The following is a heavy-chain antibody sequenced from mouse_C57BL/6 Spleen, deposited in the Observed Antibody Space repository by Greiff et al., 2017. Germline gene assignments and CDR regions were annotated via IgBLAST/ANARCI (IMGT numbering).Heavy chain of an antibody. Sequence: EVKLQESGPGLVKPSQSLSLTCSVTGYSITSGYYWNWIRQFPGNKLEWMGYISYDGSNNYNPSLKNRISITRDTSKNQFFLKLNSVTTEDTATYCGARGSNHGFADWGQGTLVTVSA. CDR3: ARGSNHGFAD. CDR2: ISYDGSN. J-gene: IGHJ3*01. V-gene: IGHV3-6*01. D-gene: IGHD4-1*01. CDR1: GYSITSGYY.